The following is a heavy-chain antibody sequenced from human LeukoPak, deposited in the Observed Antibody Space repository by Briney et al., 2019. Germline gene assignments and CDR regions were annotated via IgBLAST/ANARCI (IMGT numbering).Heavy chain of an antibody. CDR3: ARDLEYSSPRLNYYYMDV. V-gene: IGHV4-4*07. D-gene: IGHD6-6*01. Sequence: PSETLSLTCTVSGGSISSYYWSWFRQPAGKGLEWIGRIYTSGSTNYNPSLKSRVTMSVDTSKNQFSLKLSSVTAADTAVYYCARDLEYSSPRLNYYYMDVWGKGTTVTVSS. J-gene: IGHJ6*03. CDR1: GGSISSYY. CDR2: IYTSGST.